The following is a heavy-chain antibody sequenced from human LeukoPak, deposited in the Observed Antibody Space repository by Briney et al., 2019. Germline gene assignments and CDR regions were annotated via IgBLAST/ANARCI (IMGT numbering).Heavy chain of an antibody. CDR1: GGSISSSSYY. J-gene: IGHJ6*03. D-gene: IGHD5-18*01. Sequence: SSETLSLTCTVSGGSISSSSYYWGWIRQPPGKGLEWIGSIYYSGSTYYNPSLKSRVTISVDTSKNQFSLKLSSVTAADTAVYYCARAHSYGYYYYYYMDVWGKGTTVTVSS. V-gene: IGHV4-39*07. CDR2: IYYSGST. CDR3: ARAHSYGYYYYYYMDV.